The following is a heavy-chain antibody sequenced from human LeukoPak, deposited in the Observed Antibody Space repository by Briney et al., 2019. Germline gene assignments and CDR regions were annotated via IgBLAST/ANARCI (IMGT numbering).Heavy chain of an antibody. D-gene: IGHD6-13*01. CDR2: IYSGGST. V-gene: IGHV3-66*01. CDR3: ARDRGYSSSWSDY. Sequence: GGSLRLSCAASGFTVSGNYMSWVRQAPGKGLEWVSVIYSGGSTYYADSVKGRFTISRDNSKNTLYLQMNSLRAEDTAVYYCARDRGYSSSWSDYWGQGTLVTVSS. CDR1: GFTVSGNY. J-gene: IGHJ4*02.